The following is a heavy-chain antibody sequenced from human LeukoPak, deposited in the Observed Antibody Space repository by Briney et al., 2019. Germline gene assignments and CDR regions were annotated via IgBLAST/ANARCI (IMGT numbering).Heavy chain of an antibody. J-gene: IGHJ5*02. CDR1: GGSFSGYY. CDR2: INHSGST. CDR3: ARGACSSTSCFGGWFDP. Sequence: SETLSLTCAVSGGSFSGYYWSWIRQPPGKGLEWIGEINHSGSTNYNPSLKSRVTISVDTSKNQFSLKLSSVTAADTAVYYCARGACSSTSCFGGWFDPWGQGTLVTVS. V-gene: IGHV4-34*01. D-gene: IGHD2-2*01.